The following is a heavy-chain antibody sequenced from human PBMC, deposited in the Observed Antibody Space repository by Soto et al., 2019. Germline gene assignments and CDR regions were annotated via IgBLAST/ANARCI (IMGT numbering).Heavy chain of an antibody. CDR3: ARDVGV. CDR1: GITVYNNY. CDR2: IYSGGST. J-gene: IGHJ6*04. V-gene: IGHV3-66*01. Sequence: EVQLVESGGGLVQRGGSLRLSCAASGITVYNNYMSWVRPAPGKGLEWVSVIYSGGSTSYADSVKGRFTISRDGSKNTVYLQMNSLRAEDTAVYYCARDVGVWGRGTTVTVSS.